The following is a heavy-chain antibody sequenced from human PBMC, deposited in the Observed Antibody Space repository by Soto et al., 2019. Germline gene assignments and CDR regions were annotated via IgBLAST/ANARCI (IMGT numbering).Heavy chain of an antibody. V-gene: IGHV4-31*03. Sequence: QVQLQESGPGLVKPSQTLSLTCTVSGGSISSGGYYWNWIRQHPGKGLEWIGYIYYSGSTYYNPSLKGRVSISADTSKNHLSLMLTSVTAADTAVYYCARSVFPWGRGTLVTVSS. J-gene: IGHJ5*02. CDR3: ARSVFP. CDR2: IYYSGST. CDR1: GGSISSGGYY.